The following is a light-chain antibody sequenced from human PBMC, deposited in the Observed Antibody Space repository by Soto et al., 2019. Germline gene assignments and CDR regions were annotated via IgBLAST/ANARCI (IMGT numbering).Light chain of an antibody. J-gene: IGKJ2*01. CDR3: QQYGTSPLMYT. CDR1: QSVTSNY. Sequence: EIVLTQSPGSLSLSPGERATLSCRASQSVTSNYLAWYQQKPGQAPRLLIYGASIRATGVPDRFSGSGSGTHFTLTITRLEAEDFAVYYCQQYGTSPLMYTFGQGTKLGVK. CDR2: GAS. V-gene: IGKV3-20*01.